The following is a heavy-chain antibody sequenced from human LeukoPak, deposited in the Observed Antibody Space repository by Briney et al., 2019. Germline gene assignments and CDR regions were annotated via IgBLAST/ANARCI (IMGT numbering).Heavy chain of an antibody. D-gene: IGHD2-15*01. CDR2: ISYDGSNK. CDR1: GFTFSSYG. Sequence: GGSLRLSCAASGFTFSSYGMHWVRQAPGKGLEWVAVISYDGSNKYYADSVKGRFTISRDNSKNTLYLQMNSLRAEDTAVYYCARALGFQYCSGGSCYELDYWGQGTLVTVSS. J-gene: IGHJ4*02. CDR3: ARALGFQYCSGGSCYELDY. V-gene: IGHV3-30*03.